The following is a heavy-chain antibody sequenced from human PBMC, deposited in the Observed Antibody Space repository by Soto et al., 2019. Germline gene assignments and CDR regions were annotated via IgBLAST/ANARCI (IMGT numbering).Heavy chain of an antibody. CDR1: GFTFSSYG. V-gene: IGHV3-30*18. CDR2: ISYDGSNK. CDR3: AKDIGTVLYYFDY. J-gene: IGHJ4*02. D-gene: IGHD1-26*01. Sequence: HPGGSLRLSCAAPGFTFSSYGMHWVRQAPGKGLEWVAVISYDGSNKYYADSVKGRFTISRDNSKNTLYLQMNSLRAEDTAVYYCAKDIGTVLYYFDYWGQGTLVTVSS.